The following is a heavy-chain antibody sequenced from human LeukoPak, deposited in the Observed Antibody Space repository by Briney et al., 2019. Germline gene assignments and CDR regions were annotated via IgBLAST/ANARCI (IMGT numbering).Heavy chain of an antibody. CDR2: VLSSGNT. CDR1: GVSISSYW. Sequence: SETLSLTCSVPGVSISSYWWSWIRQPPGKGLEWIAYVLSSGNTNYNPSLKGRVTISVDISKNQFSLKVTSVTAADTAVYYCASSNGFDWSPEYYVDVWGKGTSVTVSS. D-gene: IGHD3-9*01. J-gene: IGHJ6*03. V-gene: IGHV4-59*01. CDR3: ASSNGFDWSPEYYVDV.